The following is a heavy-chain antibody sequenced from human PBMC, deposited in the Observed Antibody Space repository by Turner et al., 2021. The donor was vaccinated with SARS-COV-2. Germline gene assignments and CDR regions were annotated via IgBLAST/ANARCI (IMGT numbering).Heavy chain of an antibody. CDR1: GLPFSSYS. J-gene: IGHJ3*02. CDR2: ISISSSYI. CDR3: ARWGPYYYDSSGYYPDAFDI. Sequence: EVQLVESGGGLVKPGGSLRLPCAASGLPFSSYSMNWVRQAPGKGLEWVSSISISSSYIYYADSVKGRFTISRDNAKNSLYLQMNSLRAEDTAVYYCARWGPYYYDSSGYYPDAFDIWGQGTMVTVSS. V-gene: IGHV3-21*01. D-gene: IGHD3-22*01.